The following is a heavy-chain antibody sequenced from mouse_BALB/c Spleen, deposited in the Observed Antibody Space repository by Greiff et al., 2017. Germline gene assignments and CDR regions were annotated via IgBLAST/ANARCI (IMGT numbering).Heavy chain of an antibody. CDR1: GYTFSSYW. Sequence: VQLQQSGAELMKPGASVKISCKATGYTFSSYWIEWVKQRPGHGLEWIGEILPGSGSTNYNEKFKGKATFTADTSSNTAYMQLSSLTSEDSAVYYCARGSRLYAMDYWGQGTSVTVSS. V-gene: IGHV1-9*01. J-gene: IGHJ4*01. CDR3: ARGSRLYAMDY. CDR2: ILPGSGST.